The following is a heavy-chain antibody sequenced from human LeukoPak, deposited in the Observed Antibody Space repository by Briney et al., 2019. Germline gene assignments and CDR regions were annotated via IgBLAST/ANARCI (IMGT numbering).Heavy chain of an antibody. D-gene: IGHD4-17*01. CDR2: IRYDGSKK. CDR1: GFTFSSYG. V-gene: IGHV3-30*02. Sequence: GGSLRLSCAASGFTFSSYGIHWVRQAPGKGLEWVAFIRYDGSKKYYADSVKGRFTISRDNSKNTLYLQMNSLRAEDTAVYYCAKADYGDPNWDYWGQGTLVTVSS. CDR3: AKADYGDPNWDY. J-gene: IGHJ4*02.